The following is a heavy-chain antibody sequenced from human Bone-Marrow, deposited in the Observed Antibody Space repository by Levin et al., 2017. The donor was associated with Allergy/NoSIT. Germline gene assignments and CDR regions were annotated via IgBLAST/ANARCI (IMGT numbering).Heavy chain of an antibody. J-gene: IGHJ3*02. V-gene: IGHV3-53*01. CDR1: GFTVSSNY. Sequence: GGSLRLSCAASGFTVSSNYMSWVRQAPGKGLEWVSVIYSGGSTYYADSVKGRFTISRDNSKNTLYLQMNSLRAEDTAVYYCARESRELLLSGAFDIWGQGTMVTVSS. CDR2: IYSGGST. CDR3: ARESRELLLSGAFDI. D-gene: IGHD1-26*01.